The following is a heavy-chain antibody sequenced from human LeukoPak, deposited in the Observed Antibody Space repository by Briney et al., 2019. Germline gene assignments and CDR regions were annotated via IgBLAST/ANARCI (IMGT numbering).Heavy chain of an antibody. CDR3: ARESQPVYYDSSGGKGWFDP. V-gene: IGHV4-59*12. D-gene: IGHD3-22*01. J-gene: IGHJ5*02. CDR2: IYYSGST. CDR1: GGSISSYY. Sequence: SETLSPTCTVSGGSISSYYWSWIRQPPGKGLEWIGYIYYSGSTNYNPSLKSRVTISVDTSKNQFSLKLSSVTAADTAVYYCARESQPVYYDSSGGKGWFDPWGQGTLVTVSS.